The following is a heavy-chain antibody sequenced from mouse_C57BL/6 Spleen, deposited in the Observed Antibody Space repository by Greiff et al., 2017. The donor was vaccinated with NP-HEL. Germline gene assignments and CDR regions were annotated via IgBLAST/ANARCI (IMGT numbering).Heavy chain of an antibody. V-gene: IGHV1-54*01. CDR3: ARYYGSSYGRYFDV. D-gene: IGHD1-1*01. CDR1: GYAFTNYL. CDR2: INPGSGGT. Sequence: QVQLQQSGAELVRPGTSVKVSCKASGYAFTNYLIEWVKQRPGQGLEWIGVINPGSGGTNYNEKFKGKATLTADKSSSTAYMQLSSLTSEDSAVYFCARYYGSSYGRYFDVWGTGTTVTVSS. J-gene: IGHJ1*03.